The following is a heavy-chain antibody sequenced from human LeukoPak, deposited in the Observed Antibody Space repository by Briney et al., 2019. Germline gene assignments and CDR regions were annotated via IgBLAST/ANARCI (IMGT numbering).Heavy chain of an antibody. V-gene: IGHV5-51*01. Sequence: GESLKISCKGSGYSFTSYWIGWVRQMPGKGLEWMGIIYPGDSDTRYSPSFQGQVTISADKSISTAYLQWGSLKASDTAMYYCARTLIVVVAATVRGNWFDPWGQGTLVTVSS. J-gene: IGHJ5*02. CDR3: ARTLIVVVAATVRGNWFDP. CDR1: GYSFTSYW. CDR2: IYPGDSDT. D-gene: IGHD2-15*01.